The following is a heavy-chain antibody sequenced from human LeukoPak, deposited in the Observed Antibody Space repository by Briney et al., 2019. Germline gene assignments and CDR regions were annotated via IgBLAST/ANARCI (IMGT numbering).Heavy chain of an antibody. Sequence: GGSLRLSCVGSGFSFSSYGMSWVRQAPGKGLEWVSGISGSGGTTYYADSVKGRFTISRDNSKSTLHLQMNSLRAEDTAVYYCAKEMVRGVVQDWGQGTLVTVSS. V-gene: IGHV3-23*01. CDR2: ISGSGGTT. CDR1: GFSFSSYG. CDR3: AKEMVRGVVQD. D-gene: IGHD3-10*01. J-gene: IGHJ1*01.